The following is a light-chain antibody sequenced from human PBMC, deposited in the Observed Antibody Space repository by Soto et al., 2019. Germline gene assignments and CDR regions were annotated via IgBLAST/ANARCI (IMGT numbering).Light chain of an antibody. CDR2: EVS. Sequence: QSVLTQPASVSGTPGQSITISCTGTSNDVGGYNYVSWFQQHPGKAPKLLIFEVSNRPSGVSHRFSGSKSGNTASLTISGLQAEDEADYYCSSFTSTSTFVFGTGTQVTVL. V-gene: IGLV2-14*01. CDR1: SNDVGGYNY. CDR3: SSFTSTSTFV. J-gene: IGLJ1*01.